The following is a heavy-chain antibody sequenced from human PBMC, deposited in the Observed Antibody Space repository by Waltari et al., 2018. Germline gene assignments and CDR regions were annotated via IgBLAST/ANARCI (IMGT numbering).Heavy chain of an antibody. CDR3: ARLPRGSVIIGAFDI. CDR2: MSFSGTK. CDR1: GDSIRSHF. Sequence: VQLQESGPGLVKPSETLSLRCNVSGDSIRSHFWSWIRQAPGKGLEWIGHMSFSGTKDYNPSLKSRVAISIDTSKNHFSLNLRSVTAADTPIYYCARLPRGSVIIGAFDIWGQGTQVTVSS. J-gene: IGHJ3*02. D-gene: IGHD3-10*01. V-gene: IGHV4-59*11.